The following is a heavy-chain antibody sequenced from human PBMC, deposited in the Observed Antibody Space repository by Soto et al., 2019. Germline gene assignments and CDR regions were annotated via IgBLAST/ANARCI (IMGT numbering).Heavy chain of an antibody. CDR2: ISDTGTTI. V-gene: IGHV3-11*01. Sequence: GGSLRLSCAASVFNFGGYYMTWIRQAPGKGLEWVSYISDTGTTISYADSVKGRFTISRDNAKNSLYLQMNTLRAEDTALYFCASPFGVRGSDAFDIWGQGTMVTVSS. J-gene: IGHJ3*02. D-gene: IGHD3-3*01. CDR1: VFNFGGYY. CDR3: ASPFGVRGSDAFDI.